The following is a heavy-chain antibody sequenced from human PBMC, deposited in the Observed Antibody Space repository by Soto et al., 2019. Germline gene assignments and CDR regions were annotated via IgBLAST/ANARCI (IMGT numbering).Heavy chain of an antibody. CDR3: ARNWGLAAPGYGLDV. CDR2: INPNSGGT. CDR1: GYTFPGYY. V-gene: IGHV1-2*04. D-gene: IGHD3-16*01. J-gene: IGHJ6*02. Sequence: QVQLVQSGAEVRKPGASVKVSCKASGYTFPGYYIHWVRQAPGQGLEWMGWINPNSGGTNFAQRCRGWVIMTRDTSISTVYMELSRLRSDDTAVYFCARNWGLAAPGYGLDVWGQGTAVTVSS.